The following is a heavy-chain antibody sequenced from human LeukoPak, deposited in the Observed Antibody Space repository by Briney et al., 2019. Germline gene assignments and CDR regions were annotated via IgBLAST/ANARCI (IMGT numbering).Heavy chain of an antibody. V-gene: IGHV4-34*01. Sequence: SETLSLTCAISGEPFSGYYWGWIRQPPGKGLELIGEINRNGNTDYNPSLKSRVTISVDTSKSQFSLKLSSVTAADTAVYYCARFIFSSSGWPRGHPDAFDIWGQGTMVTVSS. D-gene: IGHD6-19*01. CDR3: ARFIFSSSGWPRGHPDAFDI. CDR1: GEPFSGYY. J-gene: IGHJ3*02. CDR2: INRNGNT.